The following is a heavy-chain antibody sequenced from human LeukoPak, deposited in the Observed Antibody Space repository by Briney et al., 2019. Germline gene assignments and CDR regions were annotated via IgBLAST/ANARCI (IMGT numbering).Heavy chain of an antibody. Sequence: SETLSLTCAVSGVSFDDYYWSWVRQTPGKGLEWIGEINHSGYSNDGPSLKCRVTLSIDTSRKLFSLNLRSVTVADAGTYFCTRMTTGHDYWGQGTLVTVSS. J-gene: IGHJ4*02. CDR1: GVSFDDYY. V-gene: IGHV4-34*01. D-gene: IGHD4-17*01. CDR3: TRMTTGHDY. CDR2: INHSGYS.